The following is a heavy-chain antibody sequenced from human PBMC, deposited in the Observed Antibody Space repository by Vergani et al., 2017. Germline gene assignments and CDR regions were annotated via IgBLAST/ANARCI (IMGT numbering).Heavy chain of an antibody. Sequence: QVQLVQSGAEVKKPGSSVKVSCKASGGTFSSSTISWVRQAPGQGLEWMGRIIPILGIANYAQKFHGRVTITADKSTSTAYMELSSLRSEDTAVYYCARDRKGVTMVRGVIPFDYWGQGTLVTVSS. J-gene: IGHJ4*02. CDR2: IIPILGIA. V-gene: IGHV1-69*09. D-gene: IGHD3-10*01. CDR1: GGTFSSST. CDR3: ARDRKGVTMVRGVIPFDY.